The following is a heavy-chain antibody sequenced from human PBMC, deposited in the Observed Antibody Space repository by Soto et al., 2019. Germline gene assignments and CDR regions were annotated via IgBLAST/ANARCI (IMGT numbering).Heavy chain of an antibody. V-gene: IGHV4-34*01. Sequence: CYSGFRLPLEKGLEWIGEINHSGSTNYTPSLKSRVTISVDTSKNQFSLKLSSVTAADTAVYYCAREGYCSGGSCYSRTLDYWGQGTLVTVS. CDR2: INHSGST. CDR1: C. CDR3: AREGYCSGGSCYSRTLDY. D-gene: IGHD2-15*01. J-gene: IGHJ4*02.